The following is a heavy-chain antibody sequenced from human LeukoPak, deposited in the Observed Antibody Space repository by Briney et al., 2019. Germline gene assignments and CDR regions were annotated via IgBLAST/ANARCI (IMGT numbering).Heavy chain of an antibody. Sequence: GGSLRLSCAASGFTFSDYYMSWIRQAPGKGLEWVSYISSSGNTIYYADSVKGRFTISRDNAKNSLYLEMNSLRAEDTAFYYCARARGNAYFDDWGRGTLVTVSS. J-gene: IGHJ4*02. V-gene: IGHV3-11*01. CDR3: ARARGNAYFDD. D-gene: IGHD1-1*01. CDR1: GFTFSDYY. CDR2: ISSSGNTI.